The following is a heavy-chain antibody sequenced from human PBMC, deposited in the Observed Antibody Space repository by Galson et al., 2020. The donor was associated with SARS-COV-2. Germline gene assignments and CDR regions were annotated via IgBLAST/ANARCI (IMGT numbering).Heavy chain of an antibody. CDR2: IYNDESS. J-gene: IGHJ4*02. CDR1: GDSVTNYD. CDR3: ARGGDYYDRSGYYSPCDY. Sequence: ASETLSLTCTVSGDSVTNYDWSWIRQPPGKGLQWIAYIYNDESSNYNPSLRSRVTISVDTSKNQFSLELSSVTAADTAVYYCARGGDYYDRSGYYSPCDYWGQGTLVTVSS. D-gene: IGHD3-22*01. V-gene: IGHV4-59*02.